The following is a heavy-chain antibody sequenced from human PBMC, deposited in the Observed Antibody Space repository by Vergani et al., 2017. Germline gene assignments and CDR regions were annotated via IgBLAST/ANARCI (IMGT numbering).Heavy chain of an antibody. V-gene: IGHV3-23*01. J-gene: IGHJ4*02. CDR3: AKAPTVTVTTAPDY. CDR2: ISGSGGIT. Sequence: EVQLLESGGGLVQPGGSLRLSCAASGFTFSSYAMSWVRQATGKGLEWVSAISGSGGITYYADSVKGRFTISRDNSKNPLYLQMNSLRAEDTAVYYCAKAPTVTVTTAPDYWGQGTLVTVSS. D-gene: IGHD4-11*01. CDR1: GFTFSSYA.